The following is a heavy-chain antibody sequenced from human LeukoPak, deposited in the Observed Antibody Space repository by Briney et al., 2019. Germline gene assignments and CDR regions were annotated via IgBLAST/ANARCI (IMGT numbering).Heavy chain of an antibody. V-gene: IGHV3-23*01. D-gene: IGHD1-26*01. J-gene: IGHJ4*02. CDR1: GFTFSSYA. Sequence: GGSLRLSCAASGFTFSSYAMSWVRQAPGKGLEWVSTISGSGGSTYYADSVKGRFTISRDNSKNTLYLQMNSLRAEDTAVYYCAKVVGATTRGYFDYWGQGTLVSVSS. CDR2: ISGSGGST. CDR3: AKVVGATTRGYFDY.